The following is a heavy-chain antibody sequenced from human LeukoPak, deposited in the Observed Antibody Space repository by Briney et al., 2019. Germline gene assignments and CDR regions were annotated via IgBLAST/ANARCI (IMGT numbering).Heavy chain of an antibody. J-gene: IGHJ5*02. CDR3: ARRGCGGDCYSTTTRHWFDP. CDR2: IYYSGST. CDR1: GGSISSYH. D-gene: IGHD2-21*02. V-gene: IGHV4-59*08. Sequence: SETLSLTCTVSGGSISSYHWSWIRQPPGKGLEWIGYIYYSGSTNYNPSLKSRVTISVDTSKNQFSLKLSSVTAADTAVYYCARRGCGGDCYSTTTRHWFDPWGQGTLVTVSS.